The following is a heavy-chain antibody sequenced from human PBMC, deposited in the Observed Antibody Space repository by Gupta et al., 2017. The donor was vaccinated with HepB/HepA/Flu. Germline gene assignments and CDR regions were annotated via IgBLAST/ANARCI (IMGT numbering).Heavy chain of an antibody. CDR3: ARTRCTTTSCFVVDY. CDR2: IHHSGSA. CDR1: GDSISSTNW. D-gene: IGHD2-2*01. Sequence: QVQLQELGPGLVQPSETLSLTCAVSGDSISSTNWWSWVRQPPATGLEWIGEIHHSGSAHYNPSLKSRVTISVDQSKNQFSLKLTSVTAADTAVYYCARTRCTTTSCFVVDYWGQGILVTVSS. V-gene: IGHV4-4*02. J-gene: IGHJ4*02.